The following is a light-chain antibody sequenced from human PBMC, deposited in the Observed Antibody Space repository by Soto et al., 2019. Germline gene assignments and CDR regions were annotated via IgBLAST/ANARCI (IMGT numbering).Light chain of an antibody. CDR2: EVS. CDR3: CSYGGSYV. J-gene: IGLJ1*01. V-gene: IGLV2-23*02. Sequence: QSALTQPASVSGSPGQSITIFCTGTSSDVGSYNLVSWYQQHPGKAPKVMIYEVSKRPSGVSNRFSGSKSGNTASLTISGLQAEDEADYYCCSYGGSYVFGPGTKVTVL. CDR1: SSDVGSYNL.